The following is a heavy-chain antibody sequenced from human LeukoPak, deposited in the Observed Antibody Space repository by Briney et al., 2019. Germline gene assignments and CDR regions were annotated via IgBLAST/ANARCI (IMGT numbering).Heavy chain of an antibody. CDR3: ARRFDI. CDR1: GFTFSSFE. J-gene: IGHJ3*02. CDR2: IDNSASTI. Sequence: GGSLSLSCVASGFTFSSFEMNWVRQAPGRGLEWVSYIDNSASTIYYADSVRGRFTISRDNAKNSLYLQMNSLRAEDTAVYYCARRFDIWGQGKMVTVSS. V-gene: IGHV3-48*03.